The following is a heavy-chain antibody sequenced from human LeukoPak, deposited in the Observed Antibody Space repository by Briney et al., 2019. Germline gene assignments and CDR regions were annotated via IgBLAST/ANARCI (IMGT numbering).Heavy chain of an antibody. CDR2: TCHKSKWYN. CDR3: VRGWQKRGFDY. J-gene: IGHJ4*02. CDR1: GDSVTSNNAA. V-gene: IGHV6-1*01. D-gene: IGHD1-26*01. Sequence: SQALSLTSAISGDSVTSNNAAWNLIRQSPSRGLEWLGRTCHKSKWYNDYAVSVKSRISINPDTSKNQFSLQLNSVTPEDTAVCYCVRGWQKRGFDYWGQGTLVTVSS.